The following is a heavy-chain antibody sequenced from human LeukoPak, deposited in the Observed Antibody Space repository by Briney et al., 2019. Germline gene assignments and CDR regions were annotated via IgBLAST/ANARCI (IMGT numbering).Heavy chain of an antibody. Sequence: SVKVSCKASGGTFSSYAISWVRQAPGQGLEWMGGIIPIFGIANYAQKFQGRVTITADKSTSTAYMELSSLRSEDTAVYYCASYTHSAITFGGVIVRSDAFDIWGQGTMVTVSS. CDR3: ASYTHSAITFGGVIVRSDAFDI. D-gene: IGHD3-16*02. CDR1: GGTFSSYA. CDR2: IIPIFGIA. V-gene: IGHV1-69*10. J-gene: IGHJ3*02.